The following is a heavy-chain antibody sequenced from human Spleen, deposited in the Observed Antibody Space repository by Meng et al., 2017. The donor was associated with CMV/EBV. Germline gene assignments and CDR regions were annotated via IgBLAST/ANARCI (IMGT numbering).Heavy chain of an antibody. CDR2: TRNKANSYTT. J-gene: IGHJ6*02. V-gene: IGHV3-72*01. Sequence: GESLKISCAASGFTFSDHYMDWVRQAPGKGLEWVGRTRNKANSYTTEYAASVKGRFTISRDDSKNTLYLQMNSLRAEDTAVYYCAKDHCSSTSCYTSYYYYGMDVWGQGTTVTVSS. CDR1: GFTFSDHY. CDR3: AKDHCSSTSCYTSYYYYGMDV. D-gene: IGHD2-2*01.